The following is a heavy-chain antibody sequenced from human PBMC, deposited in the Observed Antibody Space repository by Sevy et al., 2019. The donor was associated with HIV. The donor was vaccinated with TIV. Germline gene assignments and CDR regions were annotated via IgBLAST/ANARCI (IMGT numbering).Heavy chain of an antibody. J-gene: IGHJ4*02. V-gene: IGHV3-33*01. CDR2: IWYDGTIK. CDR3: ARERLAVAGIGYYFDY. CDR1: RFTFSSYG. D-gene: IGHD6-19*01. Sequence: GESLKISCAASRFTFSSYGMHWVRQAPGKGLEWVAVIWYDGTIKEYADSVKGRFTISRDNSKNTLYLQMSSLRADDTAVYYCARERLAVAGIGYYFDYWGQGTLVTVSS.